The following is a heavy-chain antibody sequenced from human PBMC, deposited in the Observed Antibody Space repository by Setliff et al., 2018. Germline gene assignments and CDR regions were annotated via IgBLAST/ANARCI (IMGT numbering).Heavy chain of an antibody. CDR2: IYFNGDT. V-gene: IGHV4-38-2*01. D-gene: IGHD3-16*01. CDR1: GYSISSGYY. J-gene: IGHJ4*02. CDR3: VRVRVVQGYYEFDS. Sequence: SETLSLTCAVSGYSISSGYYWGWIRQPPGKGLEWIANIYFNGDTVKQPFLKSRVTISIDTSKNQFSLGLSSVIVADTATYYCVRVRVVQGYYEFDSWGQGALVTVSS.